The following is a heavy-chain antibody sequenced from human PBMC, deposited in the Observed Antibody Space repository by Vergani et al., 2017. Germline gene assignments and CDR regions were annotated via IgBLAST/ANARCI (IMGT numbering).Heavy chain of an antibody. CDR3: TTDPRYCGDGSCXWLRDHHYYGMDV. CDR1: GFSFRNAW. V-gene: IGHV3-15*07. J-gene: IGHJ6*02. CDR2: IKSTFDRGTT. D-gene: IGHD2-21*01. Sequence: EVQLVESGGGIEKPGGSLRLSCVASGFSFRNAWMNWVRRTPGKGLEWVGRIKSTFDRGTTDYAAAVKGRFTISRDDSKNTLFLQMNGLKTEDIGVYYCTTDPRYCGDGSCXWLRDHHYYGMDVWGQGTTVTVSS.